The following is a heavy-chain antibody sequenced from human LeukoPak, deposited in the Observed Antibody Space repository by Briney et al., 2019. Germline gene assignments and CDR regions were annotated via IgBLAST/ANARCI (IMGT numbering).Heavy chain of an antibody. CDR3: ARDREGIAARRYYFDY. D-gene: IGHD6-6*01. CDR2: IYTSGST. CDR1: GGSISSYY. J-gene: IGHJ4*02. Sequence: PSETLSLTCTVSGGSISSYYWSWIRQPAGKGLEWIGRIYTSGSTNHNPSLKSRVTMSVDTSKNQFSLKLSSVTAADTAVYYCARDREGIAARRYYFDYWGQGTLVTVSS. V-gene: IGHV4-4*07.